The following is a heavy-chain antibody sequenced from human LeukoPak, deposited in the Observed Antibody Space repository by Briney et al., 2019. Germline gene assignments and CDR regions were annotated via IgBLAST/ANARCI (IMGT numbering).Heavy chain of an antibody. CDR3: ARFHYYDSSGPNSDYFDY. CDR1: GGSISSGGYS. CDR2: IYHSGST. Sequence: SETLSLTCAVSGGSISSGGYSWSWIRQPPGKGLEWIGYIYHSGSTYYNPSLKSRVTISVDRSKNQFSLKLSSVTAADTAVYYCARFHYYDSSGPNSDYFDYWGQGTLVTVSS. V-gene: IGHV4-30-2*01. D-gene: IGHD3-22*01. J-gene: IGHJ4*02.